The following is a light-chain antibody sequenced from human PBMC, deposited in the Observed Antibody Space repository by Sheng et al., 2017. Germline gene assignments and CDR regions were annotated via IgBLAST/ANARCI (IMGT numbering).Light chain of an antibody. J-gene: IGLJ3*02. CDR3: CSYAGSSTLV. CDR2: EVS. CDR1: SSDVGSYNL. Sequence: GQSITISCTGTSSDVGSYNLVSWYQQHPGKAPKLMIYEVSKRPSGVSNRFSGSKSGNTASLTISGLQAEDEADYYCCSYAGSSTLVFGGGTKLTVL. V-gene: IGLV2-23*02.